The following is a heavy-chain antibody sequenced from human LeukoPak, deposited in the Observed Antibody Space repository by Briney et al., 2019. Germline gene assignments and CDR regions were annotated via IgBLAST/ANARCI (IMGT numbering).Heavy chain of an antibody. CDR1: GFTFSNYP. CDR2: ITISGGNT. J-gene: IGHJ4*02. D-gene: IGHD2-2*01. V-gene: IGHV3-23*01. Sequence: PGGSLRLSCAASGFTFSNYPMNWVRQAPGKGLEWVSGITISGGNTNYADSVKGRFTISRDKSKNTLYLQMNSLRAEDTAVYYCAKDFGLGYCSSTSCPMAGSFDYWGQGTLVTVSS. CDR3: AKDFGLGYCSSTSCPMAGSFDY.